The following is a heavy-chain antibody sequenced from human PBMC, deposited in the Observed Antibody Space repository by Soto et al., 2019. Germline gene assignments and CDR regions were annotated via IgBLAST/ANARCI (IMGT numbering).Heavy chain of an antibody. D-gene: IGHD3-10*01. CDR2: ISYDGSNK. CDR1: GFTFSSYG. J-gene: IGHJ4*02. Sequence: LRLSCAASGFTFSSYGMHWVRQAPGKGLEWVAVISYDGSNKYYADSVKGRFTISRDNSKNTLYLQMNSLRAEDTAVYYCAKPYYYGSGSPFDSWGQGTLVTGSS. V-gene: IGHV3-30*18. CDR3: AKPYYYGSGSPFDS.